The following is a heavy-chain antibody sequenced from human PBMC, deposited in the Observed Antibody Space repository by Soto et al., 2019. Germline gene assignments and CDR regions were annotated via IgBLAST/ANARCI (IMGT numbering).Heavy chain of an antibody. D-gene: IGHD3-9*01. V-gene: IGHV1-69*13. J-gene: IGHJ5*02. Sequence: SVKVSCKASGGTFSSYAISWVRQAPGQGLEWMGGIIPIFGTANYAQKFQGRVTITADESTSTAYMELSSLRSEDTAVYYCARDLGYDILTGYYGNWFDPWGQGTLVTVSS. CDR2: IIPIFGTA. CDR3: ARDLGYDILTGYYGNWFDP. CDR1: GGTFSSYA.